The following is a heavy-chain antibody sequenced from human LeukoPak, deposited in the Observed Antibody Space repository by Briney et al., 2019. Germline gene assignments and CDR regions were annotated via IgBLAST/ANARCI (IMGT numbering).Heavy chain of an antibody. J-gene: IGHJ5*02. CDR1: GFTFSSYG. CDR2: ISYDGSNK. Sequence: PGGSLRLSCAASGFTFSSYGMHWVRQAPGKGLEWVAVISYDGSNKYYADSVKGRFTISRDNSKNTLYLQMNSLRAEDTAVYYCAKSHYYDSSGYPDLWGQGTLVTVSS. V-gene: IGHV3-30*18. D-gene: IGHD3-22*01. CDR3: AKSHYYDSSGYPDL.